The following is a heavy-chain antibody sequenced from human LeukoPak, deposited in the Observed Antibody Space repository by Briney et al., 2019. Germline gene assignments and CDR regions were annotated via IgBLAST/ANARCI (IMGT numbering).Heavy chain of an antibody. CDR1: GGSVSGYY. Sequence: SETLSLTCTVSGGSVSGYYWSWIRQPAGKGLEWIGRIYTSGSTNYSPSLKSRVTMSLDTSKNQFSLKLTSMTAADTAVYYSARGIYCSGNNCYYYYYYMDVWGKGTTVTVSS. V-gene: IGHV4-4*07. CDR2: IYTSGST. D-gene: IGHD2-2*01. CDR3: ARGIYCSGNNCYYYYYYMDV. J-gene: IGHJ6*03.